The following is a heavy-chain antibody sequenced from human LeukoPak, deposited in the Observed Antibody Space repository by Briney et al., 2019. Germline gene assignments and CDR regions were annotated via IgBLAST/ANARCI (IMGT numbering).Heavy chain of an antibody. Sequence: GGSLRLSCAASGFTFDDYAMHWVRQAPGKGLEWVSLISWDGGSTYYADSVKGRFTISRDDSKNSLYLQMNSLRAEDTALYYCAKNHDSSGYYYVGYYYYYMDVWGKGTTVTVSS. V-gene: IGHV3-43D*04. CDR3: AKNHDSSGYYYVGYYYYYMDV. D-gene: IGHD3-22*01. CDR2: ISWDGGST. CDR1: GFTFDDYA. J-gene: IGHJ6*03.